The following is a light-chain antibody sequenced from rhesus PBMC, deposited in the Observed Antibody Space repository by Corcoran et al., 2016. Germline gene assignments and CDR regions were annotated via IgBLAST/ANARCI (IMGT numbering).Light chain of an antibody. CDR3: QHGYGTPLT. CDR1: ENVNNY. CDR2: KAS. J-gene: IGKJ4*01. V-gene: IGKV1-74*01. Sequence: DIQMTQSPSSLSASVGDRVTITCRASENVNNYLNWYQQKPGKAPKLLIYKASILQSGVPSRFSGSGAGTDYTCTISSLQPEDVATYYCQHGYGTPLTFGGGTKVELK.